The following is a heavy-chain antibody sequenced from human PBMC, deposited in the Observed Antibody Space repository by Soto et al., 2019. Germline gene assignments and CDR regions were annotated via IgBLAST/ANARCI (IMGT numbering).Heavy chain of an antibody. CDR3: ARVGLGCSGGTCYSD. CDR1: GFTFSNYW. V-gene: IGHV3-74*01. Sequence: GGSLILSCAASGFTFSNYWMHWVRQAPGKGLVWVSRIDSDGSSTNYADSVKGRFTISRDNAKNTLYLQMNSLRADDTAVYYCARVGLGCSGGTCYSDWGQGTMVTVSS. CDR2: IDSDGSST. J-gene: IGHJ4*02. D-gene: IGHD2-15*01.